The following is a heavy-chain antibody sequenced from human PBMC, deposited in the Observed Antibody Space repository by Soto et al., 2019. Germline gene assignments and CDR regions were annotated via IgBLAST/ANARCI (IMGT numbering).Heavy chain of an antibody. Sequence: PGGSLRLSCAASGITFSNYWMTWVRQAPGKGLEWVANIKQDGSEKYYVDSVKGRFTISRDNAKNSLYLQMNSLRAEDTAVYYCARDVQFQWLITYGMDVWGQGTTVTVSS. J-gene: IGHJ6*02. V-gene: IGHV3-7*01. CDR1: GITFSNYW. D-gene: IGHD6-19*01. CDR2: IKQDGSEK. CDR3: ARDVQFQWLITYGMDV.